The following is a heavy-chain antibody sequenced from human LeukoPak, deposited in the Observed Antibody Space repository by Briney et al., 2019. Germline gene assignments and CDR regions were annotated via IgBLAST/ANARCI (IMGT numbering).Heavy chain of an antibody. D-gene: IGHD4-17*01. CDR2: IYYSGST. CDR1: GGSISSSSYY. Sequence: SETLSLTCTVSGGSISSSSYYWGWIRQPPGKGLEWIGSIYYSGSTYYNPSLKSRVTISVDTSKNQFSLKLSSVTAADTAVYYCARSRYADYVGPFGYWGQGTLVTVSS. J-gene: IGHJ4*02. CDR3: ARSRYADYVGPFGY. V-gene: IGHV4-39*01.